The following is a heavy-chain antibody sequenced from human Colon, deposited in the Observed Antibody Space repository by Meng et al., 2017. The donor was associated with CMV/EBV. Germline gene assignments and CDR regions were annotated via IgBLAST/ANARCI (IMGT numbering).Heavy chain of an antibody. Sequence: EGSLRLSCAGSGLTLSSMYMHWVRQAPGKGLEWVSVFYSGNSTDYADSLKGRFTVSRDNPKNTLYLQMNSLRAEDTAIYYCARGRRYCPNSRCYFFDHWGQGTLVTVSS. D-gene: IGHD2-8*01. J-gene: IGHJ4*02. CDR3: ARGRRYCPNSRCYFFDH. CDR2: FYSGNST. CDR1: GLTLSSMY. V-gene: IGHV3-66*02.